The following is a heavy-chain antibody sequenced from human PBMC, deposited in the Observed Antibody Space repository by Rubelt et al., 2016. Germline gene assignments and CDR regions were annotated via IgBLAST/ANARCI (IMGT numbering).Heavy chain of an antibody. D-gene: IGHD3-22*01. V-gene: IGHV3-15*01. CDR1: GLPFNLAW. CDR2: IKSRGSGGTT. J-gene: IGHJ1*01. Sequence: VQLVESGGGVVQSGGSLRLSCSASGLPFNLAWMSWVRQAPGKGLEWVGRIKSRGSGGTTDYAAPVKGRFTISRDDSKNMVYLQMNSLRTEDTAVNHCSWLQPAEHFHQWGQGNLVTVAA. CDR3: SWLQPAEHFHQ.